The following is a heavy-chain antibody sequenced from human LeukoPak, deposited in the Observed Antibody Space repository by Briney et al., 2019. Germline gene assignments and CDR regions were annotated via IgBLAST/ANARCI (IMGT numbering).Heavy chain of an antibody. CDR1: GFTFSSYA. D-gene: IGHD3-3*01. Sequence: GRSLRLSCAASGFTFSSYAMHWVRQAPGKGLEWVAVISYDGSNKYYADSVKGRFTISRDNSKNTLYLQMNSLRVEDTAVYYCARGPVFGETDNWFDPWGQGTLVTVSS. CDR3: ARGPVFGETDNWFDP. CDR2: ISYDGSNK. J-gene: IGHJ5*02. V-gene: IGHV3-30-3*01.